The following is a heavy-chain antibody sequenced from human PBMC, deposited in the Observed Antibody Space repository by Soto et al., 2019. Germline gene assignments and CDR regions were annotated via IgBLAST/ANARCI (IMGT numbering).Heavy chain of an antibody. D-gene: IGHD5-18*01. V-gene: IGHV1-69*13. J-gene: IGHJ5*02. CDR2: IIPIFGTA. CDR3: AEGSGYSYRFGP. Sequence: SVKVSCKASGGTFSSYAISWVRQAPGQGREWMGGIIPIFGTANYAQKFQGRVTITADESTSTAYMELSSLRSEDTAVYYCAEGSGYSYRFGPCEQGXLFAVSS. CDR1: GGTFSSYA.